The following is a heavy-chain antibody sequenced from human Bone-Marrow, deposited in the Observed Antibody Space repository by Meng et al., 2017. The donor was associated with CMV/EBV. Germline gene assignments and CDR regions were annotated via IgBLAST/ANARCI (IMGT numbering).Heavy chain of an antibody. J-gene: IGHJ6*02. V-gene: IGHV3-21*01. Sequence: GESLKISCAASGFTFSRYSMNWVRRAPGKGLEWVASIRRSSSYIYYADSVKGRFTISRDNAKNTLYLQMNSLRAEDTAVYYFSRDCRGSSNIFQYYFYYGMDVWGQGTTVTVSS. CDR3: SRDCRGSSNIFQYYFYYGMDV. CDR2: IRRSSSYI. CDR1: GFTFSRYS. D-gene: IGHD3-10*01.